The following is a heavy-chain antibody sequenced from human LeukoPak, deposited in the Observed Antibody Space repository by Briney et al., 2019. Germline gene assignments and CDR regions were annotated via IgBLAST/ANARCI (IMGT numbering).Heavy chain of an antibody. CDR1: GFTFDDYA. CDR2: ISWNSGSM. V-gene: IGHV3-9*01. Sequence: PGGSLRLSCAASGFTFDDYAMHWVRQAPGKGLEWVSGISWNSGSMGYADSVKGRFTISRDNAKNSLYLQMNSLRAEDTALYYCAKAETSITMIVTDAFDIWGQGTMVTVSS. J-gene: IGHJ3*02. CDR3: AKAETSITMIVTDAFDI. D-gene: IGHD3-22*01.